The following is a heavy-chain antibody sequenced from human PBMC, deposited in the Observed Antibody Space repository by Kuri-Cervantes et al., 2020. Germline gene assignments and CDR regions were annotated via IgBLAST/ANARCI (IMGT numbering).Heavy chain of an antibody. V-gene: IGHV3-30*07. Sequence: LSLTCAASGFTFSSYAMHWVRQAPGKGLEWVAVISYDGSNKYYADSVKGRFTISRDNSKNTLYLQMNSLRAEDTAVYYCARVSRGWYPRYWGQGTLVTVSS. CDR3: ARVSRGWYPRY. D-gene: IGHD6-19*01. CDR1: GFTFSSYA. CDR2: ISYDGSNK. J-gene: IGHJ4*02.